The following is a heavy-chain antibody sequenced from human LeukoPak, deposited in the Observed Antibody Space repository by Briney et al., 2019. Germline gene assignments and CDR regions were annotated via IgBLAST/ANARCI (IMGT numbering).Heavy chain of an antibody. V-gene: IGHV3-21*01. D-gene: IGHD3-22*01. CDR1: GFTFSSYS. CDR2: ISSSSSYI. CDR3: ARETYYDSSGDYFDY. J-gene: IGHJ4*02. Sequence: GGSLRLSCAASGFTFSSYSMNWVRQAPGKGLEWVSSISSSSSYIYYADSVRGRFTISRDNAKNSLYLQMNSLRAEDTAVYYCARETYYDSSGDYFDYWGQGTLVTVSS.